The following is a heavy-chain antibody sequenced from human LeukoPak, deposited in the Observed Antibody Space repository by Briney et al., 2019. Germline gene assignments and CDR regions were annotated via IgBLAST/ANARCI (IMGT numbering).Heavy chain of an antibody. J-gene: IGHJ5*02. CDR2: IVVGSGNT. CDR3: AAAFHSNGHQKTFDP. V-gene: IGHV1-58*01. D-gene: IGHD5-18*01. Sequence: SVKVSCKASGFTFTSSAVQWVRQARGQRLEWIGWIVVGSGNTNYAQKFQERVTITRDMSTSTAYMELSSLRSEDTAVYYCAAAFHSNGHQKTFDPWGQGTLVTVSS. CDR1: GFTFTSSA.